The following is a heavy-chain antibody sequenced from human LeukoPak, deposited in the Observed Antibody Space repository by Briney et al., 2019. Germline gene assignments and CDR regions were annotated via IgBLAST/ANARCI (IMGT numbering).Heavy chain of an antibody. V-gene: IGHV3-48*03. D-gene: IGHD6-19*01. CDR3: ARATDRPGYSSGWYGY. CDR2: ISTSGGTK. J-gene: IGHJ4*02. Sequence: GGSLRLSCAASGFTFSSFEMNWVRQAPGRGLEWLSHISTSGGTKYYADSVKGRFTISRDNAKNSLYLQMNSLRAEDTAVYYCARATDRPGYSSGWYGYWGQGTLVTVSS. CDR1: GFTFSSFE.